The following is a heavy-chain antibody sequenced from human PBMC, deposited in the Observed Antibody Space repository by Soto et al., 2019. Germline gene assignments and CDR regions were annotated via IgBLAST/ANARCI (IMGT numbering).Heavy chain of an antibody. CDR2: IYYSGNS. J-gene: IGHJ6*02. CDR1: GGSISSGDSY. Sequence: SETLSLTCTVSGGSISSGDSYWSWIRQPPGKGLEWIGDIYYSGNSSYNPSLKSRLTISMDTSKNQFSLKLSSVTAADTAVYYCARAVGYYYYAMDVWGQGTTVTVSS. CDR3: ARAVGYYYYAMDV. V-gene: IGHV4-30-4*01. D-gene: IGHD1-26*01.